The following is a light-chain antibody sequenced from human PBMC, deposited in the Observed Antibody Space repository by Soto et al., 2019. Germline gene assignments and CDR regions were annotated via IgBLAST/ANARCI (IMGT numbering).Light chain of an antibody. CDR1: QSIGRF. CDR2: VAS. CDR3: QQSFTTPLT. J-gene: IGKJ4*01. V-gene: IGKV1-39*01. Sequence: DIQMTQSPSSLSASVGDRVTITCRASQSIGRFLNWHQQKPGKAPNVLINVASTLRSGVPSRFSGSGSGTGFNLTSNSLQPEDFATYFCQQSFTTPLTFGGGTKVDIK.